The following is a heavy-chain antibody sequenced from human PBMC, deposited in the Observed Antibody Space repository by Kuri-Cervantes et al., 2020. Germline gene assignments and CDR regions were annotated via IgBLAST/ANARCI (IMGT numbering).Heavy chain of an antibody. D-gene: IGHD3-3*01. CDR1: GGSFSGYY. J-gene: IGHJ4*02. Sequence: SETLSLTCAVYGGSFSGYYWSWIRQPPGKGLEWIGEINHSGSTNYNPSLKSRVTIAVDTSKSQFSLKLNSVTAADTAVYYCARASTLTIFGVINYFFDSWGQGTLVTVSS. CDR3: ARASTLTIFGVINYFFDS. V-gene: IGHV4-34*01. CDR2: INHSGST.